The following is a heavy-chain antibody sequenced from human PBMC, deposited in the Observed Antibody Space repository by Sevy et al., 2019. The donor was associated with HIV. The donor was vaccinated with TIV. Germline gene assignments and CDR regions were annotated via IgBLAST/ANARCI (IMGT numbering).Heavy chain of an antibody. Sequence: ASVKVSCKASGYTFTTYGISWVRQAPGQGLEWMGWSSTYNTVRNSAKNFHDRVTMTIDTSTSTAYMELRSLRSDDTDVYYCERSTQVAGRSNWFDPWGQGTLVTVSS. J-gene: IGHJ5*02. CDR1: GYTFTTYG. V-gene: IGHV1-18*01. CDR3: ERSTQVAGRSNWFDP. D-gene: IGHD6-19*01. CDR2: SSTYNTVR.